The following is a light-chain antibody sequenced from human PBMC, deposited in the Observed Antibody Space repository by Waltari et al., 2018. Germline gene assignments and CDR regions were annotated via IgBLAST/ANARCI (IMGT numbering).Light chain of an antibody. Sequence: QSALTQPASVSGSPGQSITISCTGTSSDIVGYNYVSWYQQHPGKAPKLLIYDVTTRPSGISNRFSGSKSAYTASLTISGLQAEDEADYYCSSYSDSSALDVVFGGGTTVTVL. CDR1: SSDIVGYNY. J-gene: IGLJ2*01. CDR2: DVT. CDR3: SSYSDSSALDVV. V-gene: IGLV2-14*03.